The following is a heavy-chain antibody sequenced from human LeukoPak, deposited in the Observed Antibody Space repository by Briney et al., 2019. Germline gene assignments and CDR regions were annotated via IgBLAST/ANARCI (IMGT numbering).Heavy chain of an antibody. CDR3: AKHKESYGDSCLDDY. CDR1: GFTFSSYA. Sequence: PGGSLRLSCAASGFTFSSYAMSWVRQAPGKGLEWDSAISGNGGSTFYTDAVKGRFTISRDNSKNTLYLQMNSLRAEDTAVYYCAKHKESYGDSCLDDYWGQGTLVTVSS. J-gene: IGHJ4*02. CDR2: ISGNGGST. D-gene: IGHD4-17*01. V-gene: IGHV3-23*01.